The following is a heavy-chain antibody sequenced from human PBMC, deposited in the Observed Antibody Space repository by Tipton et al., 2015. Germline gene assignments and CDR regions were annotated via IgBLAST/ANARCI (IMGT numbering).Heavy chain of an antibody. J-gene: IGHJ4*02. CDR2: ISHRGNT. Sequence: TLSLTCAVSAYSISSDYYRGWIRQPPGKGLEWIGSISHRGNTYYNPSLKSRVTMSRDTSKNQFSLKLTSVTAADTAVYYCACQDYDSLTRDYQTVDYWGQGTLVTVS. CDR1: AYSISSDYY. CDR3: ACQDYDSLTRDYQTVDY. V-gene: IGHV4-38-2*01. D-gene: IGHD3-9*01.